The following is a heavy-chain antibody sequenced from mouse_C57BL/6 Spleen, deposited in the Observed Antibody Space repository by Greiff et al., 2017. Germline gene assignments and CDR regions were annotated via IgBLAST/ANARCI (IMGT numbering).Heavy chain of an antibody. J-gene: IGHJ1*03. CDR2: IYPGDGDT. D-gene: IGHD2-12*01. CDR3: ARNPYDEDWYFDV. V-gene: IGHV1-80*01. CDR1: GYAFSSYW. Sequence: VQLKESGAELVKPGASVKISCKASGYAFSSYWMNWVKQRPGKGLEWIGQIYPGDGDTNYNGKFKGKATLTADKSSSTAYMQLSSLTSEDSAVYFCARNPYDEDWYFDVWGTGTTVTVSS.